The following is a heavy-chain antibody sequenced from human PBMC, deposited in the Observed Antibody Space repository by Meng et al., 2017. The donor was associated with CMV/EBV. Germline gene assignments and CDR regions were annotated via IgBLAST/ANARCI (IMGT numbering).Heavy chain of an antibody. CDR1: GGTFSSYA. CDR2: IIPILGIA. D-gene: IGHD3-16*01. V-gene: IGHV1-69*10. CDR3: ARGGGAFDI. Sequence: SVKVSCKASGGTFSSYAISWVRQAPGQGLEWMGGIIPILGIANYAQKFQGRVTITAEKSTSTAYMELRSLRSEDTAVYYCARGGGAFDIWGQGTMVTVSS. J-gene: IGHJ3*02.